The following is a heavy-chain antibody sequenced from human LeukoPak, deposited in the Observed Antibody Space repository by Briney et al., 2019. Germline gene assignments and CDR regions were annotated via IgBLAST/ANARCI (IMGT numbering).Heavy chain of an antibody. J-gene: IGHJ4*02. D-gene: IGHD3-3*02. CDR3: AKGHFESDSEHFDY. V-gene: IGHV3-23*01. CDR1: GFTFSSYA. CDR2: ISGSGGST. Sequence: GGSLRLSCAASGFTFSSYAMSWVRQAPGKGLEGVSAISGSGGSTYYADSVKGGFTISRDNSKNTLYLQMNSLRAEDTAVYYCAKGHFESDSEHFDYWGQGTLVIVSS.